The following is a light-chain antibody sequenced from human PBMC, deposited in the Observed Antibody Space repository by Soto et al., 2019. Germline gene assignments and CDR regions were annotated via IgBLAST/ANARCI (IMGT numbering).Light chain of an antibody. CDR3: QQYYTSPTT. Sequence: DIVMTQSPDSLAVSLGERATIHCKSSQSLLYNSNNESYLAWYQQRPGQPPKLLIYWASNRASGVPDRFTGSGSGTDFSLTVNDLQAEDVATYHCQQYYTSPTTFGQGTRLEMK. J-gene: IGKJ2*01. CDR1: QSLLYNSNNESY. V-gene: IGKV4-1*01. CDR2: WAS.